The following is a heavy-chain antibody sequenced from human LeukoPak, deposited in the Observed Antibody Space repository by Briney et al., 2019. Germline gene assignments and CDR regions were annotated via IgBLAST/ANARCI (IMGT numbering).Heavy chain of an antibody. CDR1: GGTFSSYA. Sequence: SVKVSCKASGGTFSSYAISWVRQAPGQGLEWMGGIIPIFGTANYAQKFQGRVTITADESTSTAYMELSSLRSEDTAVYYCASPAYSGSYSNSLYYYYMDVWGKGTTVTVSS. CDR2: IIPIFGTA. J-gene: IGHJ6*03. CDR3: ASPAYSGSYSNSLYYYYMDV. D-gene: IGHD1-26*01. V-gene: IGHV1-69*13.